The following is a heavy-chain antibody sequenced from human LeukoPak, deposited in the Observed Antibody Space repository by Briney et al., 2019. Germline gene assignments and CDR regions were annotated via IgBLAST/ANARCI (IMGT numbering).Heavy chain of an antibody. CDR3: VRRRSGWYYFDY. D-gene: IGHD6-19*01. Sequence: PGESLEISCQGAGYIFTNYWIGWGRQLPGKGLEGMGIIYPGDSDTRYSPSIQGQVTISADRSISTAYLQWSSLKASDTAVYYCVRRRSGWYYFDYWGQGTLVTVSA. V-gene: IGHV5-51*01. CDR2: IYPGDSDT. CDR1: GYIFTNYW. J-gene: IGHJ4*02.